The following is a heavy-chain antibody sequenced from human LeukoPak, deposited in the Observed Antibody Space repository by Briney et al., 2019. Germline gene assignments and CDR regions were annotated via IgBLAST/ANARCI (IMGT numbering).Heavy chain of an antibody. CDR3: ARDFSAPLPL. D-gene: IGHD3-3*02. J-gene: IGHJ2*01. CDR1: GFTFSSYG. Sequence: PGGSLRLSCAASGFTFSSYGMNWVRQAPGKGLEWVSYISSSGSTIYYANSVKGRFTTSRDNARNSLYLQMNSLRDEDTAVYYCARDFSAPLPLWGRGTLVTVSS. CDR2: ISSSGSTI. V-gene: IGHV3-48*02.